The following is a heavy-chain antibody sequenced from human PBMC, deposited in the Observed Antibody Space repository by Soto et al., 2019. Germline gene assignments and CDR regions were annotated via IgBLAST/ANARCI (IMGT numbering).Heavy chain of an antibody. CDR3: ARDGGTLAGYSEGTTNYYYYYGMDG. D-gene: IGHD5-18*01. J-gene: IGHJ6*02. V-gene: IGHV1-69*13. Sequence: SLQVSCKASGGTFSSYAISWVRQAPGQGLEWMGGIIPIFGTANYAQKFQGRVTITADESTSTAYMELSSLRSEDTAVYYCARDGGTLAGYSEGTTNYYYYYGMDGWGQGTTVTV. CDR2: IIPIFGTA. CDR1: GGTFSSYA.